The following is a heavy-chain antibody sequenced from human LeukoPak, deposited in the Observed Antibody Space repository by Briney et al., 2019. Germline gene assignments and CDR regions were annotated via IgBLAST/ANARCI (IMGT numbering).Heavy chain of an antibody. J-gene: IGHJ4*02. CDR1: GGSVSSGSYY. CDR3: ARERAPLRYFDY. Sequence: PSETLSLTCTVSGGSVSSGSYYWSWIRQPPGKGLEWIGYIYYSGSTNYNPSLKSRVTISVDTSKNQFSLKLSSVTAADTAVYYCARERAPLRYFDYWGQGTLVTVSS. D-gene: IGHD3-9*01. V-gene: IGHV4-61*01. CDR2: IYYSGST.